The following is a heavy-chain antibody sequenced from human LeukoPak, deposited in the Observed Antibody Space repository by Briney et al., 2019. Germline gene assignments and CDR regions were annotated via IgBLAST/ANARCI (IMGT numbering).Heavy chain of an antibody. J-gene: IGHJ4*02. V-gene: IGHV4-34*01. CDR1: GGSFSGYY. CDR3: ASYSGSYAYYGY. CDR2: INHSGST. Sequence: SETLSLTCAVYGGSFSGYYWSWIRQPPGKGLEWIGEINHSGSTNYNPSLKSRVTTSVDTSKNQFSLKLSSVTAADTAVYYCASYSGSYAYYGYWGQGTLVTVSS. D-gene: IGHD1-26*01.